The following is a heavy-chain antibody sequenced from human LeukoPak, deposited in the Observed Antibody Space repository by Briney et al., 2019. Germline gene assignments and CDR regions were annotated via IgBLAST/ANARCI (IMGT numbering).Heavy chain of an antibody. CDR3: ARGDGYNHSPFGY. CDR1: GGSFSGYY. Sequence: SETLSLTCAVYGGSFSGYYWSRLRQPPGKGLEWIGEINHSGSTNYNPSLKSQDTISVDTSKNQCSLKLSSVAYADTAVYYGARGDGYNHSPFGYWGQGTLVTVSS. D-gene: IGHD5-24*01. CDR2: INHSGST. V-gene: IGHV4-34*01. J-gene: IGHJ4*02.